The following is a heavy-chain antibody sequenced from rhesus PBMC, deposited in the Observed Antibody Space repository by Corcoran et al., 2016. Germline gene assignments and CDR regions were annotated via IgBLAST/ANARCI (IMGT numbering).Heavy chain of an antibody. CDR2: IGGSSGKT. Sequence: QVQLQESGPGLVKPSETLSLTCAVSGYSISSGYGWSWIRQPPGKGLEWIGSIGGSSGKTNYNPSLKNRVTISKDTSKNQFSLKLSSVTAADTAVYYCARGLSWNYRLDYWGQGVLVTVSS. D-gene: IGHD1-1*01. J-gene: IGHJ4*01. CDR1: GYSISSGYG. V-gene: IGHV4-127*01. CDR3: ARGLSWNYRLDY.